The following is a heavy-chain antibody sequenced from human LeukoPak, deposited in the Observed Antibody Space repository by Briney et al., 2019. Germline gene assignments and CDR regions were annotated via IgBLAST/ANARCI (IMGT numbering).Heavy chain of an antibody. CDR3: ARIGTVTTSWVDV. Sequence: SVKVSCKASGGTFSSYAISWVRQAPGQGLERMGGIIPIFGTANYAQKFQGRVTITTDESTSTAYMELSSLRSEDTAVYYCARIGTVTTSWVDVWGKGTTVTVSS. V-gene: IGHV1-69*05. J-gene: IGHJ6*04. D-gene: IGHD4-17*01. CDR2: IIPIFGTA. CDR1: GGTFSSYA.